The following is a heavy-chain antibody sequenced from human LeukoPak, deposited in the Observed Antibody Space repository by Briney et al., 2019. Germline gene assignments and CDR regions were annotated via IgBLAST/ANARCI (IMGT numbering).Heavy chain of an antibody. D-gene: IGHD6-19*01. J-gene: IGHJ4*02. Sequence: PSETLSLTCTVSGGSISSGGYYWSWIRQHPGKGLEWIGYIYYSGSTYYNPSLKSRVTISVDTSKNQFSLKLSSVTAADTAVYYCARDRTQWLVNVVGYWGQGTLVTVSS. CDR1: GGSISSGGYY. V-gene: IGHV4-31*03. CDR3: ARDRTQWLVNVVGY. CDR2: IYYSGST.